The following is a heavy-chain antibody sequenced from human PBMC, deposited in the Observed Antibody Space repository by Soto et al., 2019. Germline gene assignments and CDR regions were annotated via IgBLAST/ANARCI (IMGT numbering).Heavy chain of an antibody. CDR1: RGSIKSTEYY. CDR2: IFYNGKT. V-gene: IGHV4-30-4*01. CDR3: ASRRASTPSFDY. J-gene: IGHJ4*02. Sequence: QVQLQESGPGLVKASQTLSLTCNVSRGSIKSTEYYWSWIRQPPGKGLEWSGDIFYNGKTDYHSSLRGRVAVWLDAAKSRFALKVRSVAAADTAVYYWASRRASTPSFDYWGQGILVTVSS. D-gene: IGHD4-17*01.